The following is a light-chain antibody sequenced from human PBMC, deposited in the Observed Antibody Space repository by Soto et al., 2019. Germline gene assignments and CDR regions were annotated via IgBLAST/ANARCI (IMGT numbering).Light chain of an antibody. CDR3: QQSYSTPRT. CDR1: QSISTW. Sequence: DIQMTQSPSTLSASVGDRVTITCRASQSISTWLAWYQQKPGKAPKLLIYGASRLESGVTSRFSGSGSGTDFTLTISSLQPEDFATYYCQQSYSTPRTFGQGTKVDI. CDR2: GAS. J-gene: IGKJ1*01. V-gene: IGKV1-39*01.